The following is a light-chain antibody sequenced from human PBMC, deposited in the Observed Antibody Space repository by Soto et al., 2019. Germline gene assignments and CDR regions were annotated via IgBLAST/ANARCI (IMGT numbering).Light chain of an antibody. CDR2: AAS. CDR3: QQYGSSPWT. J-gene: IGKJ1*01. V-gene: IGKV3-20*01. Sequence: EIVLTQSPGTLALSPGERATLSCRASQSVSNKYVAWYQQKPGQAPRLLIYAASRRATGIPDRFSGSGSGTDFTLTISRLEPEDFAVYYCQQYGSSPWTFGQGTKVEIK. CDR1: QSVSNKY.